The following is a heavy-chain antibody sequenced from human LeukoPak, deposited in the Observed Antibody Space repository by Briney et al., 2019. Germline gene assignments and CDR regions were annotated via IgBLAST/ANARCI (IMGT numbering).Heavy chain of an antibody. V-gene: IGHV3-21*01. CDR2: ISSSSSYI. J-gene: IGHJ3*02. CDR3: ARDKSSIGAFDI. D-gene: IGHD3-3*02. CDR1: GFTFSRYS. Sequence: GGSLRLSCAASGFTFSRYSMNWVREAPGEGLECVSSISSSSSYIYYAHSVKGRFTISRDNAKNSRYLQMNSLRAEDTAVYYCARDKSSIGAFDIWGQGTMVTVSS.